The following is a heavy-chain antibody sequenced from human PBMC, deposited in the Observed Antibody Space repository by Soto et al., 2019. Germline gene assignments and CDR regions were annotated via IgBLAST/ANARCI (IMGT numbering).Heavy chain of an antibody. D-gene: IGHD3-10*01. J-gene: IGHJ6*02. CDR3: ARDRGGYYYGMDV. Sequence: ASVKVSCKASGYTFASYAIGWMRQAPGQGLEWMGWIIPVFGTANYAQKFQGRVTMTRDTSTSTVYMELSSLRSEDTAVYYCARDRGGYYYGMDVWGQGTTVTVSS. V-gene: IGHV1-69*05. CDR1: GYTFASYA. CDR2: IIPVFGTA.